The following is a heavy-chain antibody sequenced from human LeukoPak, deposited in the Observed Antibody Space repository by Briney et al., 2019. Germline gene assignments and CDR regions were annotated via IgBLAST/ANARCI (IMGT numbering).Heavy chain of an antibody. D-gene: IGHD5-18*01. V-gene: IGHV4-38-2*02. CDR2: IYHSGST. CDR3: AAQLWLQYYYGMDV. Sequence: SETLSLTCTVSGYSISSGYYWGWIRQPPGKGLEWIGSIYHSGSTYYNPSLKSRVTISVDTSKNQFSLKLSSVTAADTAVYYCAAQLWLQYYYGMDVWGQGTTVTVSS. J-gene: IGHJ6*02. CDR1: GYSISSGYY.